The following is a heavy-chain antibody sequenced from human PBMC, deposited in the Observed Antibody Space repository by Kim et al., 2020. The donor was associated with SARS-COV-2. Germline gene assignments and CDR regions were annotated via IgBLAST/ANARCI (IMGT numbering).Heavy chain of an antibody. J-gene: IGHJ5*02. CDR1: GGSISSSSYY. CDR2: IYYSGST. CDR3: ASLPNLLWDWFDP. D-gene: IGHD3-10*01. Sequence: SETLSLTCTVSGGSISSSSYYWGWIRQPPGKGLEWIGIIYYSGSTYYNPSLKSRVTISVDTSKNQFSLKLSSVTAADTAVYYCASLPNLLWDWFDPWGQGTLVTVSS. V-gene: IGHV4-39*01.